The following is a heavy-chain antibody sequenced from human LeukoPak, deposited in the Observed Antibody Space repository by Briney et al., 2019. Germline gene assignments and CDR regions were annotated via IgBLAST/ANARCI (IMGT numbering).Heavy chain of an antibody. V-gene: IGHV3-74*01. J-gene: IGHJ5*02. CDR3: ARSDWFDP. CDR2: IKSDGSST. CDR1: GFTFSSYW. Sequence: PGRSLRLSCAAYGFTFSSYWMHWVRQAPGKGLVWVSRIKSDGSSTSYADSVKGRFTISRDNAKNTLYLQMNSLRAEDTAVYYCARSDWFDPWGQGTLVTVSS.